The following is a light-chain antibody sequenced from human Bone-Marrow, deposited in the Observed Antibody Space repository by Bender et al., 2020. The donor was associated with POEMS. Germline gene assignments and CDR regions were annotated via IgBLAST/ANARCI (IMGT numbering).Light chain of an antibody. J-gene: IGLJ1*01. Sequence: SYGLTQPPSVSVSPGHTANFTCSVDQLGDQYASWYQLKPGQSPVLVIYEDNKRPSGIPERFSGSNAGNIATLTISGTQALDEADYYCQVWDSSSDHYYVFGTGTKVTVL. CDR2: EDN. V-gene: IGLV3-1*01. CDR3: QVWDSSSDHYYV. CDR1: QLGDQY.